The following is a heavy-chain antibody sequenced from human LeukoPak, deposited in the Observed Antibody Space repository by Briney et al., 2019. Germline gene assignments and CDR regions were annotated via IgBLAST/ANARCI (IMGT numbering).Heavy chain of an antibody. J-gene: IGHJ6*03. CDR2: INHSGST. Sequence: PSETLSLTCAVYGGSFSGYYWSWIRQPPGKGLEWIGEINHSGSTNYNPSLKSRVTISVDTSKNQFSLKLSSVTAADTAVYYCARAPAYYYYGSGSYTRYYYYMDVWGKGTTVTVSS. CDR1: GGSFSGYY. V-gene: IGHV4-34*01. CDR3: ARAPAYYYYGSGSYTRYYYYMDV. D-gene: IGHD3-10*01.